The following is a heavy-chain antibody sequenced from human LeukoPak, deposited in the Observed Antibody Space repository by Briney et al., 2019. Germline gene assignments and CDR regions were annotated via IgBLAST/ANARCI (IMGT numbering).Heavy chain of an antibody. CDR2: IYYSGST. J-gene: IGHJ4*02. CDR3: ARLTGYSSGWVDY. CDR1: GGSISSSSYY. V-gene: IGHV4-39*01. Sequence: SETLSLTCTVSGGSISSSSYYWGWIRQPPGKGLEWIGSIYYSGSTYYNPSLKSRVTIPVDTSKNQFSLKLSSVTAADTAVYYCARLTGYSSGWVDYWGQGTLVTVSS. D-gene: IGHD6-19*01.